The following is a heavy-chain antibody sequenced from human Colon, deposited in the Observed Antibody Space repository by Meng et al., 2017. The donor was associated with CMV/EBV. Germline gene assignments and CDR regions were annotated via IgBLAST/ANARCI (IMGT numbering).Heavy chain of an antibody. Sequence: GESLKISCAATGFTFSNAWMSWVRQAPGKGLEWVGRIKREKDGGTIDYAAPVKDRFIISKDDSKNTLYLQMNSLRSEDTAVYYCATTVLVPASNIDFWGQGTLVTVS. J-gene: IGHJ4*02. CDR2: IKREKDGGTI. D-gene: IGHD2-8*02. V-gene: IGHV3-15*01. CDR3: ATTVLVPASNIDF. CDR1: GFTFSNAW.